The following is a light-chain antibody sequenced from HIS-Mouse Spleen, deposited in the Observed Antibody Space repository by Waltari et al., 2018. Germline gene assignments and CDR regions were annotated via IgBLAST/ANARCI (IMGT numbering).Light chain of an antibody. Sequence: QSVLTQPPSASGTPGQRVTISCSGRRSNIGRNTVTWYQQPPGTAPKPPIYSNNQRPSGVPDRFSGSKSGTSASLAISGLQSEDEADYYCAAWDDSLNGVVFGGGTKLTVL. J-gene: IGLJ2*01. CDR1: RSNIGRNT. CDR3: AAWDDSLNGVV. V-gene: IGLV1-44*01. CDR2: SNN.